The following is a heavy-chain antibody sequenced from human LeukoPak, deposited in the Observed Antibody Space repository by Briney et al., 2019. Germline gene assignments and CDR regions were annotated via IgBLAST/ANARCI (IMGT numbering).Heavy chain of an antibody. D-gene: IGHD1-14*01. CDR3: ARTYRERRSRYHTLAWYLDY. J-gene: IGHJ4*02. CDR2: VSVDRGHT. V-gene: IGHV1-18*01. CDR1: GYSFSARG. Sequence: GAPVKVSFKASGYSFSARGITWVRQAPGQGLEWMGRVSVDRGHTNYAESLQGRVTMTTDTSTNTAYMELRSLRSDDTAVYYCARTYRERRSRYHTLAWYLDYWGQGTLVAVSS.